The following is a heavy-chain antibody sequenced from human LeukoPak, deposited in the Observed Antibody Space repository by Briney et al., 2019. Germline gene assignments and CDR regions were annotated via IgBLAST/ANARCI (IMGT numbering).Heavy chain of an antibody. Sequence: GGSLRLSCAASGFTFSSYWMSWVRQAPGKGLEWVANIKRDGSEKYYVDSVKGRFTISRDNAKNSLYLQMNSLRAEDTAVYYCARVSYYDSSGYYYGYAFDIWGQGTMVTVSS. CDR1: GFTFSSYW. CDR3: ARVSYYDSSGYYYGYAFDI. CDR2: IKRDGSEK. J-gene: IGHJ3*02. D-gene: IGHD3-22*01. V-gene: IGHV3-7*01.